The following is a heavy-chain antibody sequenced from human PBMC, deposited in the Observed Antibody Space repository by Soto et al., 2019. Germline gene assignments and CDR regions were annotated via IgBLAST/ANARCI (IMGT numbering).Heavy chain of an antibody. Sequence: PAESLRLSCAVSGFTFSSYGMHWVRQAPGKGLGWVAVISYDGSNKYYADFVKGRFTISRDNSKNTLYLQMNSLRAEDTAVYYCAKDPLRYSGSRGIDYWGQGTLVTVSS. D-gene: IGHD1-26*01. J-gene: IGHJ4*02. CDR1: GFTFSSYG. V-gene: IGHV3-30*18. CDR2: ISYDGSNK. CDR3: AKDPLRYSGSRGIDY.